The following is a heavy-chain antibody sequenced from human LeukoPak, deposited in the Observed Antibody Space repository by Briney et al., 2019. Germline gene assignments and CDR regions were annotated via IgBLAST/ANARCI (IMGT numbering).Heavy chain of an antibody. D-gene: IGHD6-13*01. CDR3: ARGYSRTYDRAGNWFDP. CDR1: GYTFTSYD. CDR2: MNPNSGNT. V-gene: IGHV1-8*01. J-gene: IGHJ5*02. Sequence: ASVKVSCKASGYTFTSYDINWVRQASGQGLEWMGWMNPNSGNTGCAQKFQGRVTMTRNTSISTAYMELSSLRSEDTAVYYCARGYSRTYDRAGNWFDPWGQGTLVTVS.